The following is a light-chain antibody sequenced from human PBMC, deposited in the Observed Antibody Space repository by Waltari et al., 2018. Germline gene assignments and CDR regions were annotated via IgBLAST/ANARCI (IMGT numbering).Light chain of an antibody. Sequence: EIVLTQSPATLSLSPGERATLSCRASQSVDKYLAWYQQKPGQAPRLLIYDASKTASGIPGRFSGSGSGTDFTPTISSLEPEDVAVYYCQQRRVWPPLTFGGGTKVEIK. CDR1: QSVDKY. J-gene: IGKJ4*01. CDR3: QQRRVWPPLT. CDR2: DAS. V-gene: IGKV3-11*01.